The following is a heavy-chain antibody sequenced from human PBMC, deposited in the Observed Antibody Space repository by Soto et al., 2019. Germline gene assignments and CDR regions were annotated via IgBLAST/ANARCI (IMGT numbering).Heavy chain of an antibody. CDR2: INHSGST. Sequence: KPSETLSLTCAVYGGSFSGYYWSWIRQPPGKGLEWIGEINHSGSTNYNPSLKSRVTISVDTSKNQFSLKLSSVTAADTAVYYCARSWGRVYDFWSGYYTGGYFDYWGQGTLVTVS. CDR3: ARSWGRVYDFWSGYYTGGYFDY. D-gene: IGHD3-3*01. J-gene: IGHJ4*02. V-gene: IGHV4-34*01. CDR1: GGSFSGYY.